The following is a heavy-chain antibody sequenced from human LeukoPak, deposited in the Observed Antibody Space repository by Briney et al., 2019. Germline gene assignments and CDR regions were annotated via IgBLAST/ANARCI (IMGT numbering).Heavy chain of an antibody. V-gene: IGHV3-21*01. CDR2: IRDDGTYK. CDR3: ARDAKAQYSSQPDY. D-gene: IGHD6-6*01. CDR1: GFTFSRYA. J-gene: IGHJ4*02. Sequence: GGSLTLFCAASGFTFSRYAMNWVRQTPGRGLEWVSYIRDDGTYKYYADSVKGRFTISRDNAKNSLYLQMNNLRVEDTAVYYCARDAKAQYSSQPDYWGQGTLVTVSS.